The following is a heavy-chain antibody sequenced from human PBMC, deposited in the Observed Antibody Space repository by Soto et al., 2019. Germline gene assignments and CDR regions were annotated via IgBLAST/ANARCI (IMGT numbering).Heavy chain of an antibody. V-gene: IGHV4-31*03. CDR1: GGSISSGGYY. CDR3: ARASYTSYYFDY. D-gene: IGHD1-26*01. CDR2: IYYSGST. Sequence: NPSETLSLTCTVSGGSISSGGYYWSWIRQHPGKGLEWIGYIYYSGSTYYNPSLKSRVTISVDTSKNQFSLKLSSVTAADTAVYYCARASYTSYYFDYWGQGTLVTVSS. J-gene: IGHJ4*02.